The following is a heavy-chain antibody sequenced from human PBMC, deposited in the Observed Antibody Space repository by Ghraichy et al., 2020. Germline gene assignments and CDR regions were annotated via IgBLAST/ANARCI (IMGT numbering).Heavy chain of an antibody. Sequence: SETLSLTCTVSGGSISSSSYYWGWIRQPPGKGLEWIGSMYYSGSSNYNPSLKSRITISVDASENQLSLKLSSVTAADTAVYYCARHHCSGGVCHTGYQYYFDYWGQGTLVTVSS. CDR1: GGSISSSSYY. CDR2: MYYSGSS. V-gene: IGHV4-39*01. CDR3: ARHHCSGGVCHTGYQYYFDY. D-gene: IGHD2-8*02. J-gene: IGHJ4*02.